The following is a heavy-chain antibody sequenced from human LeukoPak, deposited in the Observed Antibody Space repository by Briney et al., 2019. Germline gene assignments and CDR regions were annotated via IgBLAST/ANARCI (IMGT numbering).Heavy chain of an antibody. CDR2: IAGGGGDK. J-gene: IGHJ4*02. D-gene: IGHD3-10*01. CDR1: ALTFSNYA. V-gene: IGHV3-30*14. Sequence: GGSLRLSCAASALTFSNYAMNWVRQAPGEGLKWVAIIAGGGGDKYYADSVRGRFTISRDNSKNTLYLEMNSLRLEDTSLYYCATYDVHGSGNWDYWGQGTLVTVSS. CDR3: ATYDVHGSGNWDY.